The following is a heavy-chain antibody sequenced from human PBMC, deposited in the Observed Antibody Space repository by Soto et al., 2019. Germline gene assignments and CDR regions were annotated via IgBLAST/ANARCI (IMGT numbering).Heavy chain of an antibody. V-gene: IGHV1-2*02. CDR3: AKDLTRQLAYWLDP. J-gene: IGHJ5*02. Sequence: ASMKVSCKASGFSLTGYYIHWQRQAPGQGLERMGWINAHSGGTEYAKKFQGRVTLTRDTSIATAYLTLTSLTSDDTALYYCAKDLTRQLAYWLDPWGQGTQVTVSS. CDR2: INAHSGGT. D-gene: IGHD6-6*01. CDR1: GFSLTGYY.